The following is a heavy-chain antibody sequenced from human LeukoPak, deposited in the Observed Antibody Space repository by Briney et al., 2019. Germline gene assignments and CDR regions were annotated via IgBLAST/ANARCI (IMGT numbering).Heavy chain of an antibody. CDR2: IYYSGST. V-gene: IGHV4-39*07. Sequence: PSETLSLTCTVSGGSISSSSYYWGWIRQPPGKGLEWIGSIYYSGSTYYNPSLKSRVTISVDTSKNQFSLKLSSVTAADTAVYYCARDLRVRTVIAVGDWGQGTLVTVSS. J-gene: IGHJ4*02. CDR3: ARDLRVRTVIAVGD. D-gene: IGHD4-17*01. CDR1: GGSISSSSYY.